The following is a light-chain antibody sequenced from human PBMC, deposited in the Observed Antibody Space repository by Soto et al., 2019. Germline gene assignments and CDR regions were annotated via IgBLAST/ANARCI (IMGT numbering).Light chain of an antibody. CDR1: RSDVGSYNY. V-gene: IGLV2-11*01. Sequence: QSALTQPRSVSASPGQSVTISCTGTRSDVGSYNYVSWYQHHPGKAPKLMIYGVSARPSGGPDRFSGSKSGNTASLTISGLQAEDEADYYCCSYAGTPYVFGTGTKVTVL. CDR3: CSYAGTPYV. J-gene: IGLJ1*01. CDR2: GVS.